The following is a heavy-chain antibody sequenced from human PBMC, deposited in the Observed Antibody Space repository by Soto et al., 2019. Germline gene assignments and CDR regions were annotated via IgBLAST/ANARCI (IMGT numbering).Heavy chain of an antibody. J-gene: IGHJ4*02. CDR2: IYPSGMR. CDR3: ARERGGYGLFDT. Sequence: TLSLACTFSGGSNSDAAYNWSWLLQPPVTGLEWIGYIYPSGMRFDHAPLRIRVTIPIHRSSSQFSLNWQSVAAAATAVYYCARERGGYGLFDTWGQGALVS. D-gene: IGHD5-18*01. CDR1: GGSNSDAAYN. V-gene: IGHV4-30-2*01.